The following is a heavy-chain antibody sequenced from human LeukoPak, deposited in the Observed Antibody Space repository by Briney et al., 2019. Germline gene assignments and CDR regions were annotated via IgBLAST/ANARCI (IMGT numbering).Heavy chain of an antibody. J-gene: IGHJ4*02. CDR2: INSVGSTI. CDR1: GFTFSSYE. V-gene: IGHV3-48*03. Sequence: GGSLRLSCAASGFTFSSYEMNWVRQAPGKGLEWVSYINSVGSTIYYADSVKGRFTISSDNAKNSLYLQMNSLRAEDTAVYYCARARAFSSGGCFDYWGQGTLVTVSS. D-gene: IGHD6-19*01. CDR3: ARARAFSSGGCFDY.